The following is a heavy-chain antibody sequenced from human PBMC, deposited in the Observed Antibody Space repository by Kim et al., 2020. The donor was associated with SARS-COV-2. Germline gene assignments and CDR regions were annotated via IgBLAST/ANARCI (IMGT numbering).Heavy chain of an antibody. CDR2: ITGSVDLT. D-gene: IGHD6-13*01. J-gene: IGHJ4*02. V-gene: IGHV3-23*01. CDR3: ANPRQPDY. Sequence: GGSLRLSCVASGFTFSNYGMTWVRQAPGGGLEWVSGITGSVDLTAYADSVKGRFTISRDHSKNTLYLQMSSPRAEDTAIYYCANPRQPDYWGQGTLVTGS. CDR1: GFTFSNYG.